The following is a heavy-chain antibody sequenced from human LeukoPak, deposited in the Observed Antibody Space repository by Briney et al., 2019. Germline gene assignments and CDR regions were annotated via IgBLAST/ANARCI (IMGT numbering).Heavy chain of an antibody. V-gene: IGHV1-2*06. Sequence: GASVKVSCKASGYTFTGYYMHWVRQAPGQGLEWMGRINPNSGGTNYAQKFQGRVTMTRDTSISTAYMELSRLRSDDTAVYYCARDQLYCSSTSCYASSNWFDPWGQGTLVTVSS. CDR3: ARDQLYCSSTSCYASSNWFDP. CDR1: GYTFTGYY. D-gene: IGHD2-2*01. CDR2: INPNSGGT. J-gene: IGHJ5*02.